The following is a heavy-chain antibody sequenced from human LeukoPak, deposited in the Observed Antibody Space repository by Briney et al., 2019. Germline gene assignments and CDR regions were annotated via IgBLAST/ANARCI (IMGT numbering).Heavy chain of an antibody. D-gene: IGHD1-26*01. V-gene: IGHV3-30*02. Sequence: GGSLRLSCAASGFTFSNFGMHWVRQAPGKGLEGVAFIRYDGSNKYYADSVKGRFTISRDNSKNTLYLQMNSLRGEDTAVYYCAKDGDTMSGTYYYDMDVWGKGTTVTIS. CDR1: GFTFSNFG. J-gene: IGHJ6*03. CDR3: AKDGDTMSGTYYYDMDV. CDR2: IRYDGSNK.